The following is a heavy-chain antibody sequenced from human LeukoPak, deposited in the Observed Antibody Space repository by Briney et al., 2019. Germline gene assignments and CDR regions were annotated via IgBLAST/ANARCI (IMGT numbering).Heavy chain of an antibody. V-gene: IGHV3-74*01. Sequence: GGSLRLSCAVSGFTFSRYWMHWVRQAPGKGLVWVSRINSDGSSTSYADSVKGRFTISRDNAKNTLYLQMNSLRAEDTAVYYCARTASIAAAMVGAFDIWGQGTMVTASS. CDR3: ARTASIAAAMVGAFDI. CDR2: INSDGSST. J-gene: IGHJ3*02. CDR1: GFTFSRYW. D-gene: IGHD6-13*01.